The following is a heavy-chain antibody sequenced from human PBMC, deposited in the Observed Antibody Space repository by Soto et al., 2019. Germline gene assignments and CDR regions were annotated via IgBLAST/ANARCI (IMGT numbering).Heavy chain of an antibody. CDR3: TTTYDYGDYVGNPVDY. CDR1: GFTFSNAW. D-gene: IGHD4-17*01. V-gene: IGHV3-15*07. CDR2: IKCKTDGGTT. Sequence: EVQLVESGGGLVKPGGSLRLSCAASGFTFSNAWMNWVRQAPGKGLEWVGRIKCKTDGGTTDYAAPVKGRFTISRDDSKNTLYLQMNSLKTEDTAVYYCTTTYDYGDYVGNPVDYWGQGTLVTVSS. J-gene: IGHJ4*02.